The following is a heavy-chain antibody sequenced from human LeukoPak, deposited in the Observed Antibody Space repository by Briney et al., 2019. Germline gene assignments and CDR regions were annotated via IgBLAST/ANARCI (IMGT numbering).Heavy chain of an antibody. D-gene: IGHD6-19*01. J-gene: IGHJ4*02. CDR1: GFPFSSYW. CDR3: VWTTGWPDC. CDR2: INSDGSNT. V-gene: IGHV3-74*01. Sequence: GGSLRLSCVASGFPFSSYWVHWVRQVPGKGLVWVSRINSDGSNTVYADSVKGRFTISRDNAKNTLYLQMNSLRAEDTAVYYCVWTTGWPDCWGQGTLVTVSS.